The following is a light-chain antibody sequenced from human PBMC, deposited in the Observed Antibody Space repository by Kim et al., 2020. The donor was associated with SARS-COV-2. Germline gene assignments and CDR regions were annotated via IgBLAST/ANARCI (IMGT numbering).Light chain of an antibody. V-gene: IGKV3-20*01. CDR1: HSVTTTY. CDR3: QQYADSPPFP. Sequence: EVVLTQSPGTLSLSPGERATLSCRASHSVTTTYLAWYQQKPGQAPRILIYDTSRRATGIPDRFSGSGSGTDFTLTISRLEPDDFAVYYCQQYADSPPFPFGQGTKLEIK. J-gene: IGKJ2*01. CDR2: DTS.